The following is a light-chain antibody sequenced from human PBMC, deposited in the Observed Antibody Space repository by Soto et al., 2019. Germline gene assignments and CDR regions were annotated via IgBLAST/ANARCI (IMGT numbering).Light chain of an antibody. CDR1: QSISSY. V-gene: IGKV1-39*01. J-gene: IGKJ2*01. Sequence: DIQMTQSPSSLSASVGDRVTITCRATQSISSYLSWYQQKPGKASKLLIYAASTFQSGVPSRFSGSGSGTDFTLTISSLQPEDFATYYCQQSFSTPYTFGQGTKLEIK. CDR3: QQSFSTPYT. CDR2: AAS.